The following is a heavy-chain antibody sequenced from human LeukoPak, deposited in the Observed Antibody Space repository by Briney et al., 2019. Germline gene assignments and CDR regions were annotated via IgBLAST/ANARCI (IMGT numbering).Heavy chain of an antibody. V-gene: IGHV1-69*05. CDR2: IIPIFGTA. CDR3: ARAGAPMVTPYYFDY. D-gene: IGHD5-18*01. J-gene: IGHJ4*02. CDR1: GYTFTSYY. Sequence: ASVKVSCKASGYTFTSYYMHWVRQAPGQGLEWMGGIIPIFGTANYAQKFQGRVTITTDESTSTAYMELSSLRSEDTAVYYCARAGAPMVTPYYFDYWGQGTLVTVSS.